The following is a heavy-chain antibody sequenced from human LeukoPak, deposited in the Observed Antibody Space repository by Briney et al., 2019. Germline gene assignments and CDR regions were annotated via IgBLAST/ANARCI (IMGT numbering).Heavy chain of an antibody. D-gene: IGHD3-3*01. J-gene: IGHJ6*02. CDR1: GGSISSGGYY. CDR3: ARDGTPYYDFWSGPQTVTRAYGMDV. CDR2: IYYSGST. V-gene: IGHV4-31*03. Sequence: SETLSLTCTVSGGSISSGGYYWSWIRQHPGKGLEWIGYIYYSGSTYYNPSLKSRVTISVDTSKHQFSLKLSSVTAADTAVYYCARDGTPYYDFWSGPQTVTRAYGMDVWGQGTTVTVSS.